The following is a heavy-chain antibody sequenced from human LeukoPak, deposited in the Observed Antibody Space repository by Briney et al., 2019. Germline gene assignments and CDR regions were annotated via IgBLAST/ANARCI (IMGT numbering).Heavy chain of an antibody. Sequence: PGGSLRLSCAASGFTFSSYWMSWVRQAPGKGLEWVANIKQDGSEKYYVDSVKGRFTISRDNAKNSLYLQMNSLRAEDTAVYYCARDVARVYDILTDYYSCAFEYWGQGTLVTVSS. J-gene: IGHJ4*02. CDR2: IKQDGSEK. CDR3: ARDVARVYDILTDYYSCAFEY. V-gene: IGHV3-7*01. D-gene: IGHD3-9*01. CDR1: GFTFSSYW.